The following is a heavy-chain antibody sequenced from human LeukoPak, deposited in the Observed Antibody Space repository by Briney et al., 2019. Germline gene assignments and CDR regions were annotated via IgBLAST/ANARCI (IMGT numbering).Heavy chain of an antibody. V-gene: IGHV3-13*01. CDR2: IGTAGDT. CDR1: GFTFSSYD. J-gene: IGHJ2*01. Sequence: PGGSLRLSCAASGFTFSSYDMHWVRQATGKGLEWVSAIGTAGDTYYPGSVKGRFTISRENAKNSLHLQMNSLSAGDTAVYYCARVQGLDFRWYFDLWGRGTLVTVSS. CDR3: ARVQGLDFRWYFDL.